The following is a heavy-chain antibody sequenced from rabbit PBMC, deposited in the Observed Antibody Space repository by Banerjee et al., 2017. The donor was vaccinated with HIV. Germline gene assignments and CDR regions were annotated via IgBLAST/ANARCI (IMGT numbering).Heavy chain of an antibody. D-gene: IGHD8-1*01. CDR3: ARDGAGGSYFAL. J-gene: IGHJ6*01. CDR1: GFAFNSVYD. Sequence: QEQLVESGGGLVQPEGSLTLTCTASGFAFNSVYDMCWVRQAPGKGLEWIGYIDPVFGITYYANWVNGRFSISRENAQNTVFLQMTSLTAADTATYFCARDGAGGSYFALRGPGTLVTVS. CDR2: IDPVFGIT. V-gene: IGHV1S47*01.